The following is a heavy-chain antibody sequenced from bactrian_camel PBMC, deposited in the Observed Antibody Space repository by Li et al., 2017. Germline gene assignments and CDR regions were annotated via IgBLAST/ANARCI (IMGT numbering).Heavy chain of an antibody. CDR1: GWTYAMYC. J-gene: IGHJ4*01. V-gene: IGHV3S53*01. CDR3: AADELWIGYIARPPLECPAQY. D-gene: IGHD1*01. CDR2: IDRNGVT. Sequence: QLVESGGGSVQAGGSLRLSCASSGWTYAMYCTGWFRQAPGKEREGIAVIDRNGVTTYADSVNGRFTISRDNDKGTLYLQMNNLKPEDSAIYYCAADELWIGYIARPPLECPAQYWGRGTQVTVS.